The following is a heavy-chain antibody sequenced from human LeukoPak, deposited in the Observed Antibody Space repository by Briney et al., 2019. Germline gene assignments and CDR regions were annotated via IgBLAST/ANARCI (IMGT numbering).Heavy chain of an antibody. J-gene: IGHJ4*02. CDR1: GFTVNFKY. V-gene: IGHV3-53*01. CDR3: ATDCY. Sequence: GGSLRLSCAASGFTVNFKYMIWVRQTQGKGLEWVSVIYSADSTYYADSVKGRFTITRDNSKNTLFLQMNSLRAEDTAVYYCATDCYWGQGTLVTVS. CDR2: IYSADST.